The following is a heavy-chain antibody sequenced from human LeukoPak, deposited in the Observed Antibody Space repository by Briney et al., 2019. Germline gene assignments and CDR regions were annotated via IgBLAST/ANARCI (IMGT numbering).Heavy chain of an antibody. CDR3: ARDLCWGCFDD. J-gene: IGHJ4*02. CDR1: GFIFNTYG. Sequence: GGSVRLLCGAYGFIFNTYGMPWVRRARGKALVGVSAITSSGSSTYYGDSVKGRFTISIDNSRNTQYLQMNSLRLDDTSVYYCARDLCWGCFDDWGQGNLVTVSS. CDR2: ITSSGSST. V-gene: IGHV3-23*01. D-gene: IGHD3-10*02.